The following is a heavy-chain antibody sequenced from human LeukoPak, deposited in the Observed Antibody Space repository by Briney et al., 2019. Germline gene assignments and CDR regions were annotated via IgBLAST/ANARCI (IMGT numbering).Heavy chain of an antibody. CDR3: ARDGSGSYYDRGWFDP. Sequence: ASVKVSCKASAYTFTSYNISWVRQAPGQGLEWMGWMNPNSGNTGYAQKFQGRVTMTRNTSISTAYMELSSLTSEDTAVYYCARDGSGSYYDRGWFDPWGQGTLVTVSS. J-gene: IGHJ5*02. D-gene: IGHD3-10*01. CDR1: AYTFTSYN. V-gene: IGHV1-8*01. CDR2: MNPNSGNT.